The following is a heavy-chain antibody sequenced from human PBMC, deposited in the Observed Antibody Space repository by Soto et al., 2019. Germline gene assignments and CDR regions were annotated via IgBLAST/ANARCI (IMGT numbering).Heavy chain of an antibody. CDR3: ARDTDGSATFDY. Sequence: QVQLVESGGGVVQPGRSLRLSCAASGFTFSSYAMHWVRQAPGKGLEWVAVISYDGSNKYYADSVKGRFTISRVNSKNTLYLQMNSLRAEDTAVYYCARDTDGSATFDYWGQGTLVTVSS. CDR2: ISYDGSNK. J-gene: IGHJ4*02. V-gene: IGHV3-30-3*01. CDR1: GFTFSSYA. D-gene: IGHD4-17*01.